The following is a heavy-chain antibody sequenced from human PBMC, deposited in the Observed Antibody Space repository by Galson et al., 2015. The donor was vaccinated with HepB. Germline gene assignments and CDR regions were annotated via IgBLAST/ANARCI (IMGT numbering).Heavy chain of an antibody. CDR1: GFTFSSCA. Sequence: LRLSCAASGFTFSSCAMAWVRQAPGKGLEWISSIGGYGFDTYYADSVKGRFTISRDNSKNTVYLQMNSLRVDDTAVYFCAKGQPRTSIFGVVIMAWDYWGQGTLVTVSS. CDR3: AKGQPRTSIFGVVIMAWDY. CDR2: IGGYGFDT. J-gene: IGHJ4*02. V-gene: IGHV3-23*01. D-gene: IGHD3-3*02.